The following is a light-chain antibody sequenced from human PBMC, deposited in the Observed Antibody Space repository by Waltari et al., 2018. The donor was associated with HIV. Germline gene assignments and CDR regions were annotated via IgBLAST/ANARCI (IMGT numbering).Light chain of an antibody. Sequence: DIQMTQSPPYLSASVGDPVTITCRASQAIGSYLAWYQHKPGSPPTLLIYAASTLQSGVPSRFSGSGSETNFSLVISALQPEDAATYYCQKYNNVPQVFGQGTKVEV. CDR2: AAS. J-gene: IGKJ1*01. V-gene: IGKV1-27*01. CDR3: QKYNNVPQV. CDR1: QAIGSY.